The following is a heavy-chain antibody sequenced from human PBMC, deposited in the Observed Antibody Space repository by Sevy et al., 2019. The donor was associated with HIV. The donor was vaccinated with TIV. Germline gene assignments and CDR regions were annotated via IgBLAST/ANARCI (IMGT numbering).Heavy chain of an antibody. V-gene: IGHV3-30*04. CDR2: ISYDGSNK. Sequence: GGSLRLSCAASGFTFSSYAMHWVRQAPGKGLEWVAVISYDGSNKYYADSVKGRFTISRDNSKNTLYLQMNSLRAEDTAVYYCVRQPGYSSGFDYWGQGTLVTVSS. CDR1: GFTFSSYA. D-gene: IGHD6-19*01. J-gene: IGHJ4*02. CDR3: VRQPGYSSGFDY.